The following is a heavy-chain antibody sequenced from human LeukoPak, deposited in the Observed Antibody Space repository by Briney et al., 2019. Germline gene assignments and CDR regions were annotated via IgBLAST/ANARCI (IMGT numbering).Heavy chain of an antibody. CDR1: GFTFSDYA. D-gene: IGHD3-22*01. CDR3: AKDRPNYYGSNGHYYKLNGDC. V-gene: IGHV3-23*01. J-gene: IGHJ4*02. CDR2: IGGSGGSA. Sequence: PGGSLRLSCAASGFTFSDYAMSWVRQAPGKGLEWVSSIGGSGGSAYYTDSVKGRFTISRDNSKDTLFLQMNSLRAEDTAVYYCAKDRPNYYGSNGHYYKLNGDCWGQGTLVTVSS.